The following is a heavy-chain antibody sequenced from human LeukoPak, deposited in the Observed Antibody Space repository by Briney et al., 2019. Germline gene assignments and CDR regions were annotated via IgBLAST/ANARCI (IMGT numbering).Heavy chain of an antibody. CDR3: YSGWYHYFDY. Sequence: PGGSLRLSCAASGFTFSSYAMSWVRQAPGKGLEWVSAISGSGGSTYYADSVKGRFTISRDNSKNTLYLQMNSLRAEDTAVYYCYSGWYHYFDYWGQGTLVTVSS. V-gene: IGHV3-23*01. J-gene: IGHJ4*02. CDR1: GFTFSSYA. CDR2: ISGSGGST. D-gene: IGHD6-19*01.